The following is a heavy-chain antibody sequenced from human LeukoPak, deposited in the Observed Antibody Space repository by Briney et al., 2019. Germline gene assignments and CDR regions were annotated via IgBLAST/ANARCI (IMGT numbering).Heavy chain of an antibody. CDR3: ASHYYDSSGYYPFDY. V-gene: IGHV1-3*01. CDR1: GYTFTSYA. Sequence: ASVKVSCKASGYTFTSYAMHWVRQAPGQRLEWMGWINAGNGDTKYSQKFQGRVTITRDTSASTAYMELSSLRSEDTAVYYCASHYYDSSGYYPFDYWGQGTLVTVSS. J-gene: IGHJ4*02. CDR2: INAGNGDT. D-gene: IGHD3-22*01.